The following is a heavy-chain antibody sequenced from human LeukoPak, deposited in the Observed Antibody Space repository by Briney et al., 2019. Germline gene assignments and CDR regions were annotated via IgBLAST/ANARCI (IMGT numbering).Heavy chain of an antibody. D-gene: IGHD2-21*01. CDR2: ISAYNGNT. V-gene: IGHV1-18*01. CDR3: AREGPRILAFDY. J-gene: IGHJ4*02. CDR1: GYTFTSYG. Sequence: ASVTVSCTASGYTFTSYGISWVRQAPGQGLEWMGWISAYNGNTNYAQKLQGRVTMTTDTSTSTAYMELRSLRSDDTAVYYCAREGPRILAFDYWGQGTLVTVSS.